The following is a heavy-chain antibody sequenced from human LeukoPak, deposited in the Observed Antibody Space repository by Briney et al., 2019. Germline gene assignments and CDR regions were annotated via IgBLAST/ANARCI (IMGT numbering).Heavy chain of an antibody. CDR3: ARALSPTEPFDY. V-gene: IGHV3-21*01. J-gene: IGHJ4*01. CDR1: GFTFSSYS. Sequence: GGSLRLSCAASGFTFSSYSMNWVRQAPGKGLEWVSSISSSSSYIYYADSVKGRFTISRDNAKNSLYLQMNSLRAEDTAVYYCARALSPTEPFDYWGQEPWSPSPQ. CDR2: ISSSSSYI. D-gene: IGHD4-17*01.